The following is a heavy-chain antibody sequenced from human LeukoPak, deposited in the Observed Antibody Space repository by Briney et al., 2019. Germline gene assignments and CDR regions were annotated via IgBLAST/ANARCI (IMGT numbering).Heavy chain of an antibody. D-gene: IGHD2-2*01. CDR2: IYSGGSK. V-gene: IGHV3-53*01. CDR1: GFTVSSNY. J-gene: IGHJ6*03. CDR3: ARLSLLLWFYMDV. Sequence: GGSLRLSCAASGFTVSSNYMSWVHQAPGKGLEWVSVIYSGGSKYYADSVKGRFTISRDNSKNTLYLQRNSLRAEDTAVYYCARLSLLLWFYMDVWGKGTTVTVSS.